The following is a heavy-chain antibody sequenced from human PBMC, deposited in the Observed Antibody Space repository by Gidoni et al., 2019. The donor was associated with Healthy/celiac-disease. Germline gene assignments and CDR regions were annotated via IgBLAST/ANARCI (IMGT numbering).Heavy chain of an antibody. CDR2: INPSGGST. CDR3: AREYPHPRDCSGGSCYFEWYGMDV. Sequence: QVQLVQSGAEVKKPGASVKVSCKASGYTFTSYYMHWVRQAPGQGLEWMGIINPSGGSTSYAQKFQGRVTMTRDTSTSTVYMELSSLRSEDTAVYYCAREYPHPRDCSGGSCYFEWYGMDVWGQGTTVTVSS. D-gene: IGHD2-15*01. J-gene: IGHJ6*02. CDR1: GYTFTSYY. V-gene: IGHV1-46*01.